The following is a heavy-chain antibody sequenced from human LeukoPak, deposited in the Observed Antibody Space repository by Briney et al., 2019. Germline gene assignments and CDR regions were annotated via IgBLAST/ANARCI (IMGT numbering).Heavy chain of an antibody. V-gene: IGHV3-21*01. J-gene: IGHJ4*02. D-gene: IGHD5-18*01. Sequence: PGGSLRLSCAASGFTFSRFSMNWVRQAPGKGLEWVSSISSSGTYIYYADSVKGRFTISRDSAKNSLYLQMNSLRAEDTAVYYCARHLSGITGYTYGRGIDYWGQGTLVTVSS. CDR2: ISSSGTYI. CDR3: ARHLSGITGYTYGRGIDY. CDR1: GFTFSRFS.